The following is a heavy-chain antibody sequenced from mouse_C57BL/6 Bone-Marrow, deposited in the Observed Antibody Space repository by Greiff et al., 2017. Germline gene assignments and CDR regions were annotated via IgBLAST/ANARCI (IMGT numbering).Heavy chain of an antibody. D-gene: IGHD2-3*01. Sequence: QVQLQQSGAELVMPGASVKLSCKASGFTFTSSWMHWVKQRPGQGLEWIGEIGPSDSYTNYTHKFKGQSTLTVDKSSNNAYMQLSSLPSEDSAVYYYAADDYYAYWGQGTLVTVSA. CDR2: IGPSDSYT. CDR3: AADDYYAY. J-gene: IGHJ3*01. V-gene: IGHV1-69*01. CDR1: GFTFTSSW.